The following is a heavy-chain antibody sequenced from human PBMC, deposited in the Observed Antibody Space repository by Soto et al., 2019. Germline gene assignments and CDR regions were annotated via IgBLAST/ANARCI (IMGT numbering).Heavy chain of an antibody. V-gene: IGHV4-34*01. CDR2: ISQSGST. D-gene: IGHD2-2*01. J-gene: IGHJ4*02. CDR3: ARGSGIAVIPGELEDVHYDY. CDR1: GQSFSGHT. Sequence: QVQLQQWGAGLLKPSETLSLTCAVYGQSFSGHTWSWIRQSPGKGLEWIGEISQSGSTYYNPSLKTRVPISADKSKNQFPLTLNSVTAADTGVFYCARGSGIAVIPGELEDVHYDYWGQGTLVSVSS.